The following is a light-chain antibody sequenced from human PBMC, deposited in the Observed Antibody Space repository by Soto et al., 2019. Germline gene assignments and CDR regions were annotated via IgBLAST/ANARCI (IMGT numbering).Light chain of an antibody. Sequence: EIVMTQSPATLSVSPGERATLSCRASQSVSSNLAWYQQKPGQAPRLLIYGASTRATGISARFSGSGSGTEFTLSISSLQSEDFAVYYGQQYNNWPLTFGGGTKVEIK. V-gene: IGKV3-15*01. J-gene: IGKJ4*01. CDR3: QQYNNWPLT. CDR1: QSVSSN. CDR2: GAS.